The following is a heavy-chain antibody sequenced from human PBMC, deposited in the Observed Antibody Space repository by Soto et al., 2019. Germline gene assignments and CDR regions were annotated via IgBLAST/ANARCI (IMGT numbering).Heavy chain of an antibody. D-gene: IGHD3-9*01. CDR3: ARNKYYDILTGYYGRGYYDGMDV. CDR2: ISAYNGNT. V-gene: IGHV1-18*04. J-gene: IGHJ6*02. Sequence: QVLLVQSGAEVKKPGASVKVSCKASGYTFPSYGISWVRQAPGQGLEWMGWISAYNGNTNYAQKLQGRVTMTTDTSTSTAYMELMSLRSDDTAVYYCARNKYYDILTGYYGRGYYDGMDVWGQGTTVTVSS. CDR1: GYTFPSYG.